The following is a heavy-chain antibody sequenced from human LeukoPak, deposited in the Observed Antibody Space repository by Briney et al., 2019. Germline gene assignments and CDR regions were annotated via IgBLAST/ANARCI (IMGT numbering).Heavy chain of an antibody. CDR3: ARTLPSYWTGMDV. V-gene: IGHV4-34*01. D-gene: IGHD3/OR15-3a*01. Sequence: PSETLSLTCAVYGGTFSGYYWSWIRQPPGKGLEWIGEINHSGSTNYNPSLKSRVTISVDTSKNQFSLKLSSVTAADTAVYYCARTLPSYWTGMDVWRQGTTVTVSS. J-gene: IGHJ6*02. CDR2: INHSGST. CDR1: GGTFSGYY.